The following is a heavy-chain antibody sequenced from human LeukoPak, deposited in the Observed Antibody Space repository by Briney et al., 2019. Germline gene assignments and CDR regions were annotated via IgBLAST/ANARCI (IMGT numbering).Heavy chain of an antibody. V-gene: IGHV3-48*03. D-gene: IGHD3-10*02. CDR3: AELGITMIGGV. CDR1: GFPFSSYE. Sequence: GGSLRLSCAASGFPFSSYEMNWVRQAPGQGLEWVSYISSSGRTIYYADSVKGRFTISRDNAKNSLFLQMNSLKAEDTAVYYCAELGITMIGGVWGKGTTVTISS. J-gene: IGHJ6*04. CDR2: ISSSGRTI.